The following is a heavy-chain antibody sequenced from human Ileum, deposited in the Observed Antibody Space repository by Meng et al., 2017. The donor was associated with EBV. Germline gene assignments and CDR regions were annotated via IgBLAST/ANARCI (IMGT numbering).Heavy chain of an antibody. CDR1: GASISSNNW. J-gene: IGHJ4*02. D-gene: IGHD4-17*01. CDR2: IYHSGST. CDR3: ASGRDYAWHS. Sequence: VQLHESGPGLVTPSVTLSRPRAVSGASISSNNWWSWVRQPPGKGLEWIGEIYHSGSTNYNPSFKSRVTMSVDKSKNQISLNLSSVTAADTAVYYCASGRDYAWHSWGRGTLVTVSS. V-gene: IGHV4-4*02.